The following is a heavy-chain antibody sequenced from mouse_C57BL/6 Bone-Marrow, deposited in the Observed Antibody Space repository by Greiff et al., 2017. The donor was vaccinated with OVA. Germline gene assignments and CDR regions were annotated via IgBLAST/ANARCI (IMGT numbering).Heavy chain of an antibody. J-gene: IGHJ4*01. CDR3: ARRDYGRDYAMDY. D-gene: IGHD1-1*01. CDR1: GYTFTNYW. Sequence: QVQLQQSGAELVRPGTSVKMSCKASGYTFTNYWIGWAKQRPGHGLEWIGDIYPGGGYTNYNEKFKGKATLTADKASSTAYMQFSSLTSEDSAIYYCARRDYGRDYAMDYRGQGTSVTGPS. V-gene: IGHV1-63*01. CDR2: IYPGGGYT.